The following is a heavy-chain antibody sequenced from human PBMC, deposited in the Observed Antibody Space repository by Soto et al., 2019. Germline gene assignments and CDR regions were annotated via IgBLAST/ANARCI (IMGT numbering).Heavy chain of an antibody. CDR2: ISGSGGST. CDR3: ANQEEISNPGQMDV. CDR1: GFTFSSYA. V-gene: IGHV3-23*01. Sequence: EVQLLESGGGLVQPGGSLRLSCAASGFTFSSYAMSWVRQAPGKGLEWVSAISGSGGSTYYAASVKGRFTISRDNSKNTLYLQMNSLRAEDTAVYYCANQEEISNPGQMDVWGKGTTVTVSS. J-gene: IGHJ6*04.